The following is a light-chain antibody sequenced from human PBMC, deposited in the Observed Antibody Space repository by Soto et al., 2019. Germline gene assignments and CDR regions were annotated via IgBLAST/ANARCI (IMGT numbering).Light chain of an antibody. CDR1: QSLLYSSNNKNY. CDR3: HQYYSTPST. J-gene: IGKJ2*01. V-gene: IGKV4-1*01. Sequence: DIVMTQSPDSLAVSLGERATINCKSSQSLLYSSNNKNYLAWYQQKPGQPPKLLIYWASTRESGVPDRFSGSGSGADFTLTISSLQAEDVAVYYCHQYYSTPSTFDQGTKLEIK. CDR2: WAS.